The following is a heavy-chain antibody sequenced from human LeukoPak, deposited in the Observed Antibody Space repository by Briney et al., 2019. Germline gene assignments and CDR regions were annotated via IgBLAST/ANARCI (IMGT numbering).Heavy chain of an antibody. CDR1: GGTFSSYA. CDR2: IIPIFGTA. Sequence: SVKVSCKASGGTFSSYAISWVRQAPGQGLEWMGGIIPIFGTANYAQKFQGRVTITTDESTSTAYMELSSLRSEDTAVYYCARGLTGTSYYYYYMDVWGKGTTVTVSS. J-gene: IGHJ6*03. D-gene: IGHD1-7*01. V-gene: IGHV1-69*05. CDR3: ARGLTGTSYYYYYMDV.